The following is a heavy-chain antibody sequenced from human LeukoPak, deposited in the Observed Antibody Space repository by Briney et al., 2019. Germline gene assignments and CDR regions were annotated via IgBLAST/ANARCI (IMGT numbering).Heavy chain of an antibody. CDR1: GYTLTSYY. CDR2: INPSDGST. V-gene: IGHV1-46*01. CDR3: ARGPTRLRFDF. J-gene: IGHJ4*02. Sequence: GASVKVFCKASGYTLTSYYMHWVRQAPGQGLEWMGIINPSDGSTNYAQKFQGRVTMTRDTSTSTVYMELSSLRSEDTAVYYCARGPTRLRFDFWGQGTPVTVSS.